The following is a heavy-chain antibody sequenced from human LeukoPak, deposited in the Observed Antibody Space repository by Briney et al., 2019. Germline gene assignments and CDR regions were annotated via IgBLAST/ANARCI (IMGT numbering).Heavy chain of an antibody. J-gene: IGHJ4*02. Sequence: GASVKVSCKASGYTFTGYYMHWVRQAPGQGLEWMGWINPNSGGTNYAQKFQGRVTMTRDTSISTAYMELSRLRSDDTAVYYCARSDSSGRSSTVDYWGQGTLVTVSS. D-gene: IGHD6-19*01. CDR2: INPNSGGT. CDR3: ARSDSSGRSSTVDY. CDR1: GYTFTGYY. V-gene: IGHV1-2*02.